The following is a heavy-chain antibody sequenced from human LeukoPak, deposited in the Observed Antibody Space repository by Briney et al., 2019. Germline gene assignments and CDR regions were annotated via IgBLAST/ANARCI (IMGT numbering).Heavy chain of an antibody. J-gene: IGHJ4*02. CDR3: ASVVITWGGPGYFDY. V-gene: IGHV3-23*01. CDR1: GFTFSSYN. CDR2: ISGSGGST. Sequence: PGGSLRLSCAASGFTFSSYNMNWVRQAPGKGLEWVSTISGSGGSTYYADSVKGRFTISRDNSKNTLYLQMNSLRAEDTAVYYCASVVITWGGPGYFDYWGQGTLVTVSS. D-gene: IGHD3-16*01.